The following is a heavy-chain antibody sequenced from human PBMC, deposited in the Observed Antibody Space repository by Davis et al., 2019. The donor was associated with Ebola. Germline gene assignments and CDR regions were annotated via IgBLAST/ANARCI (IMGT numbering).Heavy chain of an antibody. CDR3: ARDGYCSSTSCYTIAPWFDP. CDR2: ISSSSSTI. V-gene: IGHV3-48*02. J-gene: IGHJ5*02. D-gene: IGHD2-2*02. CDR1: GFTFSSYS. Sequence: GGSLRLSCAASGFTFSSYSMNWVRQAPGKGLEWVSYISSSSSTIYYADSVKGRFTISRDNAKNSLYLQMNSLRDEDTAVYYCARDGYCSSTSCYTIAPWFDPWGQGTLVTVSS.